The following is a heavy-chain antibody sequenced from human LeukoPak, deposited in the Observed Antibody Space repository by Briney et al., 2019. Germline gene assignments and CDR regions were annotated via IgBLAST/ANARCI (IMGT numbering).Heavy chain of an antibody. D-gene: IGHD4-17*01. CDR3: ARGPNMVTTDSGVDY. J-gene: IGHJ4*02. CDR2: INHNGST. V-gene: IGHV4-34*01. Sequence: SETLSLTCAVYGGSFSGYYWSWIRQPPGKGLEWIGEINHNGSTNYNPSLKSRVTISVDTSKNQFSLKLSSVTAADTAVYYCARGPNMVTTDSGVDYWGQGTLVTVSS. CDR1: GGSFSGYY.